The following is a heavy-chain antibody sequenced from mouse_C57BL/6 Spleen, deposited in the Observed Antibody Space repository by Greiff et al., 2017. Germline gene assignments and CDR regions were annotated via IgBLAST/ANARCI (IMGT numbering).Heavy chain of an antibody. J-gene: IGHJ2*01. Sequence: QVQLQQPGAELVRPGTSVKLSCKASGYTFTSYWMHWVKQRPGQGLEWIGGIDPSDSYTNYNQKFKGKATLTVDTSSSTAYMQLSSLTSEDSAVYYCARNYGRGTYFDYWGQGTTLTVSS. CDR1: GYTFTSYW. D-gene: IGHD2-1*01. V-gene: IGHV1-59*01. CDR2: IDPSDSYT. CDR3: ARNYGRGTYFDY.